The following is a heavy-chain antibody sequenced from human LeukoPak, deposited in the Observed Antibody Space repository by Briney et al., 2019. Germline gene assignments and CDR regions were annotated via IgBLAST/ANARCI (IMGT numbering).Heavy chain of an antibody. CDR2: IIPIFDTA. CDR1: GGTFSSYA. J-gene: IGHJ4*02. V-gene: IGHV1-69*06. CDR3: ARVGNWGSSIFDY. D-gene: IGHD7-27*01. Sequence: ASVKVSCKASGGTFSSYAISWVRQAPGQGLEWMGGIIPIFDTANYAQKFQGRVTVTADKSTSTAYMELSSLRSEDTAVYYCARVGNWGSSIFDYWGQGTLVTVSS.